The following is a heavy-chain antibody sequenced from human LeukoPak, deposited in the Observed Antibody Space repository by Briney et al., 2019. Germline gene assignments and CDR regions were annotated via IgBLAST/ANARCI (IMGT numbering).Heavy chain of an antibody. J-gene: IGHJ4*02. D-gene: IGHD6-13*01. CDR3: ASASSHRIAAGGDY. V-gene: IGHV3-74*01. CDR2: INSDGSSR. CDR1: GFTVSSNY. Sequence: GSLRLSCAASGFTVSSNYMSWVRQAPGKGLVWVSRINSDGSSRNYADSVKGRFTISRDNAKNTLYLQMNSLRAEDTAVYYCASASSHRIAAGGDYWGQGTLVTVSS.